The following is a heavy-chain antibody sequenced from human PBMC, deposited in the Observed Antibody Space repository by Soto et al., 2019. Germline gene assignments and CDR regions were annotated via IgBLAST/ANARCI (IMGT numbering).Heavy chain of an antibody. Sequence: EVRILESGGGLVQPGGSLRLACVVSGINFNDYAMSWVRQAPGKGLEWVSVISGSGGKTYYADSVKGRFTMSRDNSKNTLILQVNSVRAEDTAGYYCGTPGMAYGAGDEDHEYGMDGWGQGTTVIVSS. CDR1: GINFNDYA. CDR2: ISGSGGKT. J-gene: IGHJ6*02. D-gene: IGHD4-17*01. CDR3: GTPGMAYGAGDEDHEYGMDG. V-gene: IGHV3-23*01.